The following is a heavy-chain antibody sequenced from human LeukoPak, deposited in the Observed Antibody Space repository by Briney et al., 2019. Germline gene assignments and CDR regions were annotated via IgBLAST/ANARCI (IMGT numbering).Heavy chain of an antibody. V-gene: IGHV3-74*01. J-gene: IGHJ4*02. CDR2: INSDGSST. CDR1: GFTFSSYW. D-gene: IGHD5-24*01. CDR3: ARDRDGYNSFDY. Sequence: GGSLRLSCAASGFTFSSYWMHWVRQAPGQGLMWVSRINSDGSSTSYADSVKGRFTISRDNAKNTLYLQMNSLRAEDTAVYYCARDRDGYNSFDYWGQGTLVTVSS.